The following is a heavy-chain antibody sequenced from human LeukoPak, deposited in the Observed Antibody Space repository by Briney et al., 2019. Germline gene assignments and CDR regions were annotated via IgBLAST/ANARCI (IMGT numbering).Heavy chain of an antibody. D-gene: IGHD2-15*01. V-gene: IGHV1-8*01. CDR1: GYTFTSYD. CDR2: MNPNSGKT. CDR3: ARGVCSGSKHPFDY. J-gene: IGHJ4*02. Sequence: ASVKVSCKASGYTFTSYDINRVRQATGQGLEWMGWMNPNSGKTGYAQKFQGRVTMTRNTSIITAYMELSSLRSEDTAVYYCARGVCSGSKHPFDYWGQGTLVTVSS.